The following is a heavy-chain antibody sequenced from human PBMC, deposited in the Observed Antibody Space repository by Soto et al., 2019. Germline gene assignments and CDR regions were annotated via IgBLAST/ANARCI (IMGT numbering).Heavy chain of an antibody. J-gene: IGHJ4*02. V-gene: IGHV6-1*01. CDR1: GDSVSSNSAA. Sequence: SQTLSLTCAISGDSVSSNSAAWNWIRQSPSRGLEWLGGTYYRYKWYNDYAVSVKSRITINPDTSKNQISLQLNYVTPEDTAVYYCASCRDIYGASCAHFDXWGLGILVTVSX. CDR2: TYYRYKWYN. D-gene: IGHD5-12*01. CDR3: ASCRDIYGASCAHFDX.